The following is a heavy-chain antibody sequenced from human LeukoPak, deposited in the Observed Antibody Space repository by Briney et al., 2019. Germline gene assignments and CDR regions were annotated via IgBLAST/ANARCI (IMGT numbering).Heavy chain of an antibody. Sequence: SVKVSCKASGGTFSSYAISWVRQAPGQGLEWMGGIIPIFGTANYAQKFQGRVTITTDESTSTAYMELSSLRSEDTAAHYCASYSSSWYRLIYWGQGTLVTVSS. CDR2: IIPIFGTA. D-gene: IGHD6-13*01. V-gene: IGHV1-69*05. J-gene: IGHJ4*02. CDR1: GGTFSSYA. CDR3: ASYSSSWYRLIY.